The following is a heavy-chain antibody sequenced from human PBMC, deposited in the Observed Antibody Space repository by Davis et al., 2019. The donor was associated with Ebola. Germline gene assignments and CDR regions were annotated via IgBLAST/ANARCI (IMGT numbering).Heavy chain of an antibody. Sequence: GGSLRLSCAASGFTFDDYAMHWVRQAPGKGLEWVSGISWNRGSIGYADSVKCRFTIPRDNAKNSLYLQMNNLRAEDTAVYYCARALSGSYGGFDYWGRGTLVTVSS. D-gene: IGHD1-26*01. J-gene: IGHJ4*02. CDR2: ISWNRGSI. CDR3: ARALSGSYGGFDY. CDR1: GFTFDDYA. V-gene: IGHV3-9*01.